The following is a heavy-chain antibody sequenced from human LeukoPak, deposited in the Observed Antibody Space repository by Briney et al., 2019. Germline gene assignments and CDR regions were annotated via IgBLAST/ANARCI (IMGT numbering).Heavy chain of an antibody. CDR1: GDSVSSSTAA. J-gene: IGHJ4*02. D-gene: IGHD6-19*01. Sequence: SQTLSLTCAISGDSVSSSTAAWNWLRQSPSRGLEWLGRTYYRSKWYTDYAVSVRSRINTNPDTSKNQFSLQLNSVTPEDTAVYYCARYPAGWYLDYWGQGTLVTVSS. CDR3: ARYPAGWYLDY. V-gene: IGHV6-1*01. CDR2: TYYRSKWYT.